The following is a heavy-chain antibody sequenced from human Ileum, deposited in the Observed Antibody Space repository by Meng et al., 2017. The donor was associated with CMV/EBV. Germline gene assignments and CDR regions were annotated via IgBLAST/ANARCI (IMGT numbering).Heavy chain of an antibody. D-gene: IGHD6-13*01. Sequence: GGSLRLSCEASGFTFDTYAMHWVRQAPGKGLDLEWLAIISYDGGYKYYADSVKGRFTISRDNSKNTLYLQMNSLRAEDTAVYYCARATNRIAAAITGAQYYYYGMDVWGQGTTVTVSS. V-gene: IGHV3-30*14. CDR1: GFTFDTYA. CDR2: ISYDGGYK. CDR3: ARATNRIAAAITGAQYYYYGMDV. J-gene: IGHJ6*02.